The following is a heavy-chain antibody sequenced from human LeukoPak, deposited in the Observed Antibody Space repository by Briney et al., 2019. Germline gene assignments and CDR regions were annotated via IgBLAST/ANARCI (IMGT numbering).Heavy chain of an antibody. D-gene: IGHD6-19*01. CDR3: ATKQWLAPPPDS. CDR1: GFTSSKYW. CDR2: INTDGTVT. V-gene: IGHV3-74*01. J-gene: IGHJ4*02. Sequence: PGGYLRFSCAASGFTSSKYWMLWVRQAPGKGLESFSRINTDGTVTTYADSVKGRFTVSRDNADNTMFLQRNSVRDEDTAVYYCATKQWLAPPPDSWGQGTPVTVSS.